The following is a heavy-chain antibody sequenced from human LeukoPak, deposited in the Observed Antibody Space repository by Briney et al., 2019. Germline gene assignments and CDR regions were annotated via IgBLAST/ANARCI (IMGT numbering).Heavy chain of an antibody. V-gene: IGHV3-48*01. J-gene: IGHJ5*02. Sequence: GGSLRLSCTASGLSFSSYNMNWVRQAPGKGPEWVAYITANNTTKYYADSVKGRFTISRDNAKKSLFLQMNSLRAEDTAVYYCAAASAFSSSWRSWGQGAVVTVSS. D-gene: IGHD6-13*01. CDR1: GLSFSSYN. CDR3: AAASAFSSSWRS. CDR2: ITANNTTK.